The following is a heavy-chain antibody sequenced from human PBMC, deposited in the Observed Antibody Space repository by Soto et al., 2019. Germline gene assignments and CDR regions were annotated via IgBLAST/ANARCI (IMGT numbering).Heavy chain of an antibody. V-gene: IGHV3-23*01. CDR1: GFICSSYD. D-gene: IGHD2-8*02. CDR2: ILVGGST. Sequence: GGSLRLSCAASGFICSSYDMSWVRQAPGKGLEWVSTILVGGSTHYEDSVKGRFTISRDGSKNTVYLQMNSLTAGDTAVYYCAKATATGGGAFDICGQGTMVTVSS. J-gene: IGHJ3*02. CDR3: AKATATGGGAFDI.